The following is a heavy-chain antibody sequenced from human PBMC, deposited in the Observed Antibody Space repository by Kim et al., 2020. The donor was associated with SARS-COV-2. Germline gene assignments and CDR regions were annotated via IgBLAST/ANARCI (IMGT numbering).Heavy chain of an antibody. D-gene: IGHD3-16*02. CDR2: ISNLGTNM. Sequence: GGSLRLSCAASGFTFDDYWMYWIRQSPGKGLEWVSYISNLGTNMYYADSVKGRFTISRDNARNSLFLQMNSLKAEDTAVYYCVRDRDIWGSYRLAHWGQGALVTVSS. V-gene: IGHV3-11*01. J-gene: IGHJ4*02. CDR1: GFTFDDYW. CDR3: VRDRDIWGSYRLAH.